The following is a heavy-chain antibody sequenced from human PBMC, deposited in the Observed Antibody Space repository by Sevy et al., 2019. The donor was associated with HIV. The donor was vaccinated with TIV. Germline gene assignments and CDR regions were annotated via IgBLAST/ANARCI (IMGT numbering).Heavy chain of an antibody. Sequence: SETLSLTCTVSGGSISSYYWSWIRQPPGKGLEWIGYIYYSGSTNYNPSLKSRVTISVDTSKNQFSLKLSSVTAADTAVYYWAREGIAVAGNWFDPWGQGTLVTVSS. J-gene: IGHJ5*02. CDR3: AREGIAVAGNWFDP. CDR1: GGSISSYY. D-gene: IGHD6-19*01. CDR2: IYYSGST. V-gene: IGHV4-59*01.